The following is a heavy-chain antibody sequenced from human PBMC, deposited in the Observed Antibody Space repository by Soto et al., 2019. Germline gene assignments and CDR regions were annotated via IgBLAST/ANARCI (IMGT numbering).Heavy chain of an antibody. CDR1: GGSISSYY. J-gene: IGHJ6*02. CDR2: IYYSGST. V-gene: IGHV4-59*01. CDR3: ARKGYCSGGSCPTLGYYYYGMDV. D-gene: IGHD2-15*01. Sequence: KPSETLSLTCTVSGGSISSYYWSWIRQPPGKGLEWIGYIYYSGSTNYNPSLKSRVTISVDTSKNQFSLKLSSVTAADTAVYYCARKGYCSGGSCPTLGYYYYGMDVWGQGTTVTVSS.